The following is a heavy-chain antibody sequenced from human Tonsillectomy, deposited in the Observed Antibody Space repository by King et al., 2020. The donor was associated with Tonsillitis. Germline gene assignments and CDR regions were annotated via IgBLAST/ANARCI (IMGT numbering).Heavy chain of an antibody. V-gene: IGHV3-23*04. D-gene: IGHD5-18*01. CDR2: ISGSGRST. CDR1: GFTFSSYA. J-gene: IGHJ4*02. Sequence: VQLVESGGGLVQPGGSLRLSCAASGFTFSSYAMSWVRQAPGKGLEWVSTISGSGRSTYYADSVKGRFTISRDNSKNTLYLQMNSLRAEDTAVYYCAKVSGLEGYSYPFDFWGRGTLVTVSS. CDR3: AKVSGLEGYSYPFDF.